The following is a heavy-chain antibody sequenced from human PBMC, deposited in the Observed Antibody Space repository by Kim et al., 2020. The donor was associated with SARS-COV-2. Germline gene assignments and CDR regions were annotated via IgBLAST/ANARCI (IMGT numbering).Heavy chain of an antibody. V-gene: IGHV6-1*01. Sequence: SQTLSLTCAISGDSVSSNSAAWNWIRQSPSRGLEWLGRTYYRSKWYNDYAVSVKSRITINPDTSKNQFSLQLNSVTPEDTAVYYCARDHWTNSYGWYEAFDIWGQGTMVTVSS. CDR1: GDSVSSNSAA. CDR3: ARDHWTNSYGWYEAFDI. CDR2: TYYRSKWYN. D-gene: IGHD3-16*01. J-gene: IGHJ3*02.